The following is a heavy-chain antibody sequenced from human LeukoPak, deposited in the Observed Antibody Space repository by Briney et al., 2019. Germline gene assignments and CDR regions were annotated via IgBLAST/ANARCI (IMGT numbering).Heavy chain of an antibody. J-gene: IGHJ5*02. CDR2: MNPNSGGT. Sequence: ASVKVSCKASGYTFTDYFMHWVRQSPGQGPERMGWMNPNSGGTNFAQKFQGRIIMTRDMSMTTDYMELSSLKSDDTAVYYCARDNSMHERGWWFDPWGQGTLVTVSS. D-gene: IGHD4-23*01. CDR1: GYTFTDYF. V-gene: IGHV1-2*02. CDR3: ARDNSMHERGWWFDP.